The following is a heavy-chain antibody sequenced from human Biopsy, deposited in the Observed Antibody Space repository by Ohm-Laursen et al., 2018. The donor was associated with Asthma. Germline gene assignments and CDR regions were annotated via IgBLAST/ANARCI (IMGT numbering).Heavy chain of an antibody. CDR3: ARAVDYSHYYGIDV. D-gene: IGHD3-10*01. CDR2: IYTDGST. V-gene: IGHV4-31*03. J-gene: IGHJ6*02. CDR1: GAAISRGGYY. Sequence: SQTLSLTCSVSGAAISRGGYYWSWIRQPPGKGLEWIGYIYTDGSTDYNPSLKSRLSMSVDTSMNQFSLKLTSVTAADTAVYFCARAVDYSHYYGIDVWGQGTTVTVS.